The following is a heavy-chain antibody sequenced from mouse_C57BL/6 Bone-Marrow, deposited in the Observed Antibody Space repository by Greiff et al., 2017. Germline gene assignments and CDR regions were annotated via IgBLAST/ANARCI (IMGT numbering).Heavy chain of an antibody. D-gene: IGHD1-1*01. Sequence: EVQLVESGGGLVQPKGSLKLSCAASGFTFNTYAMHWVRQAPGKGLEWVARIRSKSSNYATYYADSVKDRFTISRDDSQSMLYLQMNNLKTEDTAMYYCVRERALHYYGSSYRFAYWGQGTLVTVSA. CDR3: VRERALHYYGSSYRFAY. J-gene: IGHJ3*01. CDR1: GFTFNTYA. CDR2: IRSKSSNYAT. V-gene: IGHV10-3*01.